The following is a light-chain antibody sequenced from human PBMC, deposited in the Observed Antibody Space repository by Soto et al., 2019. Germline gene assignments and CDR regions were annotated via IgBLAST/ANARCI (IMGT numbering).Light chain of an antibody. CDR2: EVR. Sequence: QSALTQPASVSGSPGQSITIYCTGTSSDVGGYDYVSWYQQHPDKAPKLVIYEVRNRPSGISDRFYGSKSGNTATLTISGLQAEDEAEYYCSSYTSSSTRILGTGTKLTVL. V-gene: IGLV2-14*01. J-gene: IGLJ1*01. CDR1: SSDVGGYDY. CDR3: SSYTSSSTRI.